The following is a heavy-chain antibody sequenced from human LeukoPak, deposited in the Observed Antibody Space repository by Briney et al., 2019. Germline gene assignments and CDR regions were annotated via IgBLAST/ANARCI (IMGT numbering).Heavy chain of an antibody. CDR3: ARVPTVAVAGVDY. CDR2: INHSGST. J-gene: IGHJ4*02. D-gene: IGHD6-19*01. CDR1: GGSFSGYY. Sequence: RSSETLSLTCAVYGGSFSGYYWSWIRQPPGKGLEWIGEINHSGSTNYNPSLKSRVTMSVDTSKNQFSLKLSSVTAADTAVYYCARVPTVAVAGVDYWGQGTLVTVSS. V-gene: IGHV4-34*01.